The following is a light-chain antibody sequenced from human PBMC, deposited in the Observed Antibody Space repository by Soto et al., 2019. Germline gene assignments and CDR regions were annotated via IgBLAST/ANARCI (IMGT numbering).Light chain of an antibody. CDR1: SSDVGGYSY. Sequence: SALTQPASVSGSPGQSITISCTGTSSDVGGYSYVSWYQQLPGEAPKLMIYDVSNRPSGVSNRFSGSKSGNTASLTISGLQAEDEADYYCGSYTSSSAPYVFGTGTKLTVL. CDR3: GSYTSSSAPYV. J-gene: IGLJ1*01. CDR2: DVS. V-gene: IGLV2-14*01.